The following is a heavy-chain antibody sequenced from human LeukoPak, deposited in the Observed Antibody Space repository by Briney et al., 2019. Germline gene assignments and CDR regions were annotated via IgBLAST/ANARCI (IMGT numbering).Heavy chain of an antibody. D-gene: IGHD5-18*01. CDR2: IYYSGST. V-gene: IGHV4-59*01. CDR3: ARGGYSYGFDY. Sequence: PSETLSLTCTVSGGSISSYYWSWIRQPPGKELEWIGYIYYSGSTNYNPSLKGRVTISVDTSKNQFSLKLSSVTAADTAVYYCARGGYSYGFDYWGQGTLVTVSS. J-gene: IGHJ4*02. CDR1: GGSISSYY.